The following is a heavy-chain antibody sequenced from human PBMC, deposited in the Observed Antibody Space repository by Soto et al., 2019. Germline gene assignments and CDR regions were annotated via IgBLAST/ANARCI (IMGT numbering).Heavy chain of an antibody. CDR2: ISGSGGST. V-gene: IGHV3-23*01. Sequence: GESLKISCAASGFTFSSYAMSWVRQAPGKGLEWVSAISGSGGSTYYADSVKGRFTISRDNSKNTLYLQMNSLRAEDTAVYYCAKDPPLGVDFWRFDPWGQGTLVTVSS. CDR1: GFTFSSYA. J-gene: IGHJ5*02. D-gene: IGHD3-3*01. CDR3: AKDPPLGVDFWRFDP.